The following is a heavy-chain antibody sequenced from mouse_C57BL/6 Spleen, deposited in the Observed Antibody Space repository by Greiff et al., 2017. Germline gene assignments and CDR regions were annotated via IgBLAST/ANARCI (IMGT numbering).Heavy chain of an antibody. J-gene: IGHJ1*03. CDR3: TRPYYYGSSHWYFDV. D-gene: IGHD1-1*01. Sequence: VHVKQSGTVLARPGASVKMSCKTSGYTFTSYWMHWVKQRPGQGLEWIGAIYPGNSDTSYNQKFKGKAKLTADTSASTAYMELSSLTNEDSAVYYCTRPYYYGSSHWYFDVWGTGTTVTVSS. CDR2: IYPGNSDT. CDR1: GYTFTSYW. V-gene: IGHV1-5*01.